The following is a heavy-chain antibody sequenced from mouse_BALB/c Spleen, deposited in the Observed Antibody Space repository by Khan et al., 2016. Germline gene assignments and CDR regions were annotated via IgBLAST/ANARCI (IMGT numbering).Heavy chain of an antibody. V-gene: IGHV9-3-1*01. CDR3: ARDYDCDGDWYFDV. CDR1: GYTFTNYG. J-gene: IGHJ1*01. D-gene: IGHD2-4*01. CDR2: MNTYTGEP. Sequence: QIQLVQSGPELKKPGETVKISCKASGYTFTNYGMNWVKQAPGKGLKWMGWMNTYTGEPTYADDFKGRFAFSLKTSARTAYLQINNLKNEDTATYFWARDYDCDGDWYFDVWGAGTTVTVSS.